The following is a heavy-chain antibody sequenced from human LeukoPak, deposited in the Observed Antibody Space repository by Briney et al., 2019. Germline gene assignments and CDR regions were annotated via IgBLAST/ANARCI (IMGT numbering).Heavy chain of an antibody. Sequence: SETLSLTCTVSGGSINSYYWSWIRQPAGKGLAWIGRIYSSGSTNYNPSLKSRVSMSVDTSKNQFSLKLTSVTAADTAVYYCARGGKATVITMWGQGILVTVSS. CDR3: ARGGKATVITM. V-gene: IGHV4-4*07. D-gene: IGHD4-11*01. CDR1: GGSINSYY. CDR2: IYSSGST. J-gene: IGHJ4*02.